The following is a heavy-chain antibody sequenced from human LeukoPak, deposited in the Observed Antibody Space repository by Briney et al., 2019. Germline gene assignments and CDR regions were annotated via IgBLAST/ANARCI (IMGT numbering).Heavy chain of an antibody. CDR3: AKDKSYSGIHNWFDS. V-gene: IGHV3-23*01. CDR1: GFSFSDYA. CDR2: ISASGRST. Sequence: GGSLRLSCAASGFSFSDYAMSWVRQAPGKGLEWVSAISASGRSTYYADSVKGRFTISRDNSNNTLHLQMNTLRVEDTAVYYCAKDKSYSGIHNWFDSWGQGTLVTGSS. J-gene: IGHJ5*01. D-gene: IGHD1-26*01.